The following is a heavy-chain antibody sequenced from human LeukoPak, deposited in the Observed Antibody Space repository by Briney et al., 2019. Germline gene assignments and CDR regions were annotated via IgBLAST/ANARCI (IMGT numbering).Heavy chain of an antibody. V-gene: IGHV4-61*02. CDR1: GGSIGSGSYY. CDR2: IYHSGST. CDR3: ARGSYYYYYMDV. Sequence: PSETLSLTCTVSGGSIGSGSYYWNWIRQPAGKGLEWIGRIYHSGSTYYNPSLRSRVTISADTSKNQFSLKLSSVTAADTAVYYCARGSYYYYYMDVWGKGTTVTVSS. J-gene: IGHJ6*03.